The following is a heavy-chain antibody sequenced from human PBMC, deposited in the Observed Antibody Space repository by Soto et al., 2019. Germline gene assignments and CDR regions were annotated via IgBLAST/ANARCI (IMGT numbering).Heavy chain of an antibody. CDR2: IYYSGST. Sequence: SETLSLTCTVSGGSISSGDYYWSWIRQPPGKGLEWIGYIYYSGSTYYNPSLKSRVTISVDTSKNQFSLKLSSVTAADTAVYDCARDCRGYDFNGMDVWGQGTTVTVSS. J-gene: IGHJ6*02. V-gene: IGHV4-30-4*01. CDR1: GGSISSGDYY. D-gene: IGHD5-12*01. CDR3: ARDCRGYDFNGMDV.